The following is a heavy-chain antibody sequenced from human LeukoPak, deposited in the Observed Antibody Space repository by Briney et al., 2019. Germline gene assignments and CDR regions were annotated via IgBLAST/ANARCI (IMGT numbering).Heavy chain of an antibody. J-gene: IGHJ6*03. V-gene: IGHV4-59*01. CDR3: ARDSSSWDYYYYMDV. D-gene: IGHD6-13*01. CDR1: GGSISSYY. Sequence: SETLSLTCTVSGGSISSYYWSWIRQPPGKGLEWIGYIYYSGSTNYNPSLKSRVTISVDTSKNQFSLKLSSVTAADTAVYYCARDSSSWDYYYYMDVWGKGTTVTVSS. CDR2: IYYSGST.